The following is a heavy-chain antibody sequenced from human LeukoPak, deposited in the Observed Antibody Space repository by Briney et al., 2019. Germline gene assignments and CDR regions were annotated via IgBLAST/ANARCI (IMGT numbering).Heavy chain of an antibody. CDR1: GFTFSSYW. J-gene: IGHJ4*02. D-gene: IGHD4-17*01. CDR3: ARVQSYGDYRY. Sequence: PGGSLTLSCAASGFTFSSYWMSWVRQAPGKGLEWVANIKQDGSEKYYVDSVKGRFTISRDNAKNSLYLQMNSLRAEDTAVYYCARVQSYGDYRYWGQGTLVTVSS. V-gene: IGHV3-7*01. CDR2: IKQDGSEK.